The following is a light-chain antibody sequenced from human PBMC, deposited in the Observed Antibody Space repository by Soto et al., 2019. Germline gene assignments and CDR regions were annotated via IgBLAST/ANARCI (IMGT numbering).Light chain of an antibody. J-gene: IGLJ2*01. CDR1: SGTVVTNY. Sequence: NFMLAQPHSVSESPVKTVTISCTGSSGTVVTNYVQWYQQRPGSAPTTVIYEDNQRPSGVPDRFSGSIDRSSNSASLTISGLKTEDEADYYCQSSDSRNHVVFGGGTKLTVL. V-gene: IGLV6-57*02. CDR2: EDN. CDR3: QSSDSRNHVV.